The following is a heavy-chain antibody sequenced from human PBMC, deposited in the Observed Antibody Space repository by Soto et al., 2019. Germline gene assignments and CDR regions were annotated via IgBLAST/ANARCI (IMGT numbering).Heavy chain of an antibody. J-gene: IGHJ5*02. V-gene: IGHV3-33*01. D-gene: IGHD5-18*01. CDR1: GFTFSSYG. CDR3: AREDTAMVKEEWFDP. Sequence: QVQLVESGGGVVQPGRSLRLSCAASGFTFSSYGMHWVRQAPGKGLEWEAVIWYYGSNKYYADYVKGLFTISRDNSKNTLYLQMNSLRAEDKAVYYCAREDTAMVKEEWFDPWGQVTLVTVSS. CDR2: IWYYGSNK.